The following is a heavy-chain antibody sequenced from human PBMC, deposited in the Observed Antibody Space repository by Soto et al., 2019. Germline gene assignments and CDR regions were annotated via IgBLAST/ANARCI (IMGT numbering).Heavy chain of an antibody. D-gene: IGHD2-15*01. CDR3: ARGEGYCSGGTCYRRFDP. Sequence: ASVKVSCKASGYTFTKYALHWVRQAPGQRLEWMGWINAGNGNTKYSQKFQGRVTITRDTSASTSYMQLSSLRSEDTAVYYCARGEGYCSGGTCYRRFDPWGQGTLVTSPQ. J-gene: IGHJ5*02. V-gene: IGHV1-3*01. CDR1: GYTFTKYA. CDR2: INAGNGNT.